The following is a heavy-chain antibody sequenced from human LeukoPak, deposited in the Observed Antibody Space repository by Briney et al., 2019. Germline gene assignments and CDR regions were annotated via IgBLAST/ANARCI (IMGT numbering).Heavy chain of an antibody. D-gene: IGHD2-2*01. Sequence: ASVKVSCKASGYTFTGYYMHWVRQAPGQGLEWMGWINPNSGGTNYAQKFQGRVTMTRDTSISTAYMELSRLRSDDTAVYYCARDALVVPAAKVYYYYYYMDVWGKGTTVTVSS. CDR2: INPNSGGT. V-gene: IGHV1-2*02. CDR3: ARDALVVPAAKVYYYYYYMDV. CDR1: GYTFTGYY. J-gene: IGHJ6*03.